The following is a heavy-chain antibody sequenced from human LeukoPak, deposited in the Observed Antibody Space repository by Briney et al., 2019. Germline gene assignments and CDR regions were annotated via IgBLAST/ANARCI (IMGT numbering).Heavy chain of an antibody. CDR2: ISRIGNI. J-gene: IGHJ4*02. CDR3: ARDQKQQSLNY. D-gene: IGHD6-13*01. Sequence: GGSLRLSCAASGFTLSSYIMHWVRQAPDKGLEWVSSISRIGNINYADSAEGRFTISRDNAKNSLYLQMNKLRAEDTAVYYCARDQKQQSLNYWGQGTLVTVSS. V-gene: IGHV3-21*01. CDR1: GFTLSSYI.